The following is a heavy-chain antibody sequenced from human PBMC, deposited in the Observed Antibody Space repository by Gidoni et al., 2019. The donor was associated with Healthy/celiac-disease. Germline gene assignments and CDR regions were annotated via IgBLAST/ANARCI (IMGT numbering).Heavy chain of an antibody. CDR3: AREVVAATYYYYYGMDV. Sequence: EVQLVESGGGLVQPGGSLRLSCAASGFTFSSSWMSWVRQAPGKGLEWVANIKQDGSEKYYVDSVKGRFTISRDNAKNSLYLQMNSLRAEDTAVYYCAREVVAATYYYYYGMDVWGQGTTVTVSS. CDR2: IKQDGSEK. D-gene: IGHD2-15*01. CDR1: GFTFSSSW. V-gene: IGHV3-7*01. J-gene: IGHJ6*02.